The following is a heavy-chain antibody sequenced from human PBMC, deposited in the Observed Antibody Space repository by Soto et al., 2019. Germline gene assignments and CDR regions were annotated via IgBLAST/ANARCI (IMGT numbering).Heavy chain of an antibody. CDR1: GYTFTNYG. J-gene: IGHJ4*02. D-gene: IGHD6-19*01. CDR2: VSGYNGNT. CDR3: ARDEGSHGFDS. Sequence: QVQLLVQSGSEVKKPGASVKVSCQASGYTFTNYGISWVRQAPGQGLEWMGWVSGYNGNTNYAQKLRGRVTMTTDMSTSTAYMELRSLRSDDTAVYYCARDEGSHGFDSWGQGTLVTVSS. V-gene: IGHV1-18*04.